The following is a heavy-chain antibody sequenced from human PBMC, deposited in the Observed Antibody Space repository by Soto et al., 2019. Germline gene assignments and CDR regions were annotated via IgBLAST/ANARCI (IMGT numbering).Heavy chain of an antibody. CDR2: ITFMGVT. D-gene: IGHD3-9*01. V-gene: IGHV4-34*01. J-gene: IGHJ5*02. Sequence: WETLSLTCDVLGDSLSGSAWSWIRQPPGKGLEWIGEITFMGVTNYHPSLKSRLSISVDTSKNRISLNVSSVTAADTARYFCARKLEASIRHVEWFSYKWFDPWGPGTLVTVSS. CDR3: ARKLEASIRHVEWFSYKWFDP. CDR1: GDSLSGSA.